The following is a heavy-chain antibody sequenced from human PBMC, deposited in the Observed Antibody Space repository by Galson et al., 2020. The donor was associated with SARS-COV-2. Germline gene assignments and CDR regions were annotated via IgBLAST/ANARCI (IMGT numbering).Heavy chain of an antibody. J-gene: IGHJ4*02. CDR3: ARDRREQGIAVAGPFGY. CDR1: GFTFSSYA. V-gene: IGHV3-30*01. Sequence: GGSLRLSCAASGFTFSSYAMHWVRQAPGKGLEWVAVISYDGSNKYYADSVKGRFTISRDNSKNTLYLQMNSLRAEDTAVYYCARDRREQGIAVAGPFGYWGQGTLVTVSS. CDR2: ISYDGSNK. D-gene: IGHD6-19*01.